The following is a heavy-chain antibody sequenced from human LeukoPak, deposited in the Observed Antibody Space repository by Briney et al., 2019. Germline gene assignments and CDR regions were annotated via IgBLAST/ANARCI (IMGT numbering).Heavy chain of an antibody. D-gene: IGHD3-10*01. CDR3: ARSGAIYGSGSYYSAAFDI. J-gene: IGHJ3*02. V-gene: IGHV1-18*01. Sequence: ASVKVSCKASGYTFTSYGISWVRQAPGQGLEWMGWISAYNGNTNYAQKLQGRVTITADESTSTAYMELSSLRSEDTAVYYCARSGAIYGSGSYYSAAFDIWGQGTMVTVSS. CDR1: GYTFTSYG. CDR2: ISAYNGNT.